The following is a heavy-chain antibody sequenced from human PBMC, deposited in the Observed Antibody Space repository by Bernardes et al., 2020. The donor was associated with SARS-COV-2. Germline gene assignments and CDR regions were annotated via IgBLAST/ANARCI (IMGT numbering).Heavy chain of an antibody. CDR2: ISVSGCST. J-gene: IGHJ6*02. Sequence: GYLRPSLAAPGFTLNLYAMPWVRPAPGKGLELVSGISVSGCSTYYADSVKGRFTISRDNSKNTLFLQMNSLRAEDTAVYYCAKCVVGYYAVDVWGQGTTVTVSS. CDR3: AKCVVGYYAVDV. CDR1: GFTLNLYA. D-gene: IGHD2-15*01. V-gene: IGHV3-23*01.